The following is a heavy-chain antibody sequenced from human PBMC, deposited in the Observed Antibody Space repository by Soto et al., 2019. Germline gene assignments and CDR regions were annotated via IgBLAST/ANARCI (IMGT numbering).Heavy chain of an antibody. Sequence: QVQLQESGPGLVKPSQTLSLTCTVSGGSISSGVYYWSWVRQAPGKGLEWIGYIHYSGSTYYTPSLKSQITMSVDTSKNQFSLNLSSVTAADTAVYYCARGDLTGTSYYYFGMDVWGQGTTVTVSS. CDR2: IHYSGST. J-gene: IGHJ6*02. CDR3: ARGDLTGTSYYYFGMDV. D-gene: IGHD7-27*01. V-gene: IGHV4-30-4*01. CDR1: GGSISSGVYY.